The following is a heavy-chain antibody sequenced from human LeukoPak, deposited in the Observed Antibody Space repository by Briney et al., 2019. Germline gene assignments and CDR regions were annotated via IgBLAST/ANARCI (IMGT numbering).Heavy chain of an antibody. CDR3: ARPSSSWYHAFDI. D-gene: IGHD6-13*01. J-gene: IGHJ3*02. CDR2: INHSGST. Sequence: SETLSLTCAVYGGSFSGYYWSWIRQPPGKGLECIGEINHSGSTNYNPSLKSRVTISVDTSKNQFSLKLSSVTAADTAVYYCARPSSSWYHAFDIWGQGTMVTVSS. V-gene: IGHV4-34*01. CDR1: GGSFSGYY.